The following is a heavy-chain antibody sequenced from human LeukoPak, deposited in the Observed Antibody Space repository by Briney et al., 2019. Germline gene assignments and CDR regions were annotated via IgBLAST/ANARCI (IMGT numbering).Heavy chain of an antibody. J-gene: IGHJ4*02. CDR2: ISWNSGSI. D-gene: IGHD3-22*01. V-gene: IGHV3-9*01. CDR3: AKDITLYYYDSSGPFDY. Sequence: GRSLRLSCAASGFTFDDYAMHWVRHAPGKGLEWVSGISWNSGSIGYADSVKGRFTISRDNAKNSLYLQMNSLRAEDTALYYCAKDITLYYYDSSGPFDYWGQGTLVTVSS. CDR1: GFTFDDYA.